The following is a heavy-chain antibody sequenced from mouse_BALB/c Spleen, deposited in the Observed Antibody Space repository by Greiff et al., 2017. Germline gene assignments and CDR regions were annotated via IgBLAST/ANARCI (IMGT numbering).Heavy chain of an antibody. CDR2: ISSGGSYT. V-gene: IGHV5-9-4*01. Sequence: EVQLVESGGGLVKPGGSLKLSCAASGFTFSSYAMSWVRQSPEKRLEWVAEISSGGSYTCYPDTVTGRFTFSRDNAKNTLDLEMSSLRSEVTAMYYCARDYGNCRGLFDDWGQGTTRTVSS. J-gene: IGHJ2*01. CDR3: ARDYGNCRGLFDD. CDR1: GFTFSSYA. D-gene: IGHD2-1*01.